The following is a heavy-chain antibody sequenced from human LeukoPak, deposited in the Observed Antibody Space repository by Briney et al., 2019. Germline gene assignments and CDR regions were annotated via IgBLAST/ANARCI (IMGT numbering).Heavy chain of an antibody. CDR3: ARVTGYGAYDALDI. CDR1: GFTLLNYG. J-gene: IGHJ3*02. CDR2: IWYDVSEN. D-gene: IGHD4-17*01. V-gene: IGHV3-33*01. Sequence: GGSLTLSCAASGFTLLNYGLHWVRQDPGKGREWVAIIWYDVSENYYADSVKGRFSIARDNSKNTLYLQMNSLRAEDTAVYYCARVTGYGAYDALDIWGQGTMVIVSS.